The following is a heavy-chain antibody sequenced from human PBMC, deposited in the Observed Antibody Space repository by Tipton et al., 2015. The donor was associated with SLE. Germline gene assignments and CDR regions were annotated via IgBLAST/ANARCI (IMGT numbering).Heavy chain of an antibody. CDR1: GYSISSGYY. Sequence: TLSLTCAVSGYSISSGYYWGWIRQPPGKGLEWIGSIYHSGSTNYNPSLKSRVTISVDTSKNQFSLKLSSVTAADTAVYYCARGRGANYYDRSGYYREDYWGQGTLVTVSS. J-gene: IGHJ4*02. V-gene: IGHV4-38-2*01. D-gene: IGHD3-22*01. CDR3: ARGRGANYYDRSGYYREDY. CDR2: IYHSGST.